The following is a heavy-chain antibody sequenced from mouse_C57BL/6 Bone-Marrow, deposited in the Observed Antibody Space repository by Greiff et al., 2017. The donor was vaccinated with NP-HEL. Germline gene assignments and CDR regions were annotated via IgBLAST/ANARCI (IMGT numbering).Heavy chain of an antibody. CDR3: RRIWDDYDIGFAY. CDR2: IGHETGGT. Sequence: VQLQQPGAELVRDGASVTLSCKASGYTFTDYEMHWVKQTPVHGLEWIGAIGHETGGTAYNQKFKGKAILTADKSSSTAYMELRSLTSEDSAVYYCRRIWDDYDIGFAYWGQGTLVTVSA. D-gene: IGHD2-4*01. J-gene: IGHJ3*01. CDR1: GYTFTDYE. V-gene: IGHV1-15*01.